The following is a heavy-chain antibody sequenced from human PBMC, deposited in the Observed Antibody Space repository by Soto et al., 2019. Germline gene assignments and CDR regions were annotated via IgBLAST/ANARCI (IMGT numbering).Heavy chain of an antibody. D-gene: IGHD6-13*01. Sequence: QVQLQESGPGLVKPSGTLSLTCAVSGGSISSANWWSWVRQPPGKGLEWIGEIYHSGSTNYNPSLKSRVTLSVDKSKNQFSLKLSSVTAADTAVYYCARAPTRSSSKKRIYSGMDVWGQGTTVTVSS. V-gene: IGHV4-4*02. CDR1: GGSISSANW. CDR3: ARAPTRSSSKKRIYSGMDV. J-gene: IGHJ6*02. CDR2: IYHSGST.